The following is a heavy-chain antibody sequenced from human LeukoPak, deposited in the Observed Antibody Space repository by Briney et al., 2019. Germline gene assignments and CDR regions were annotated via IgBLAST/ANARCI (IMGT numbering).Heavy chain of an antibody. J-gene: IGHJ6*03. CDR3: ARDSYYYMDV. Sequence: SETLSLTCTVSGASISNYYWSWIRQPAGKGLEWIGRISTSGSTNYNPSLKSRVTMSVDTSKNQFSLKLSSVTAADTAVYYCARDSYYYMDVWGKGTTVTVSS. CDR2: ISTSGST. V-gene: IGHV4-4*07. CDR1: GASISNYY.